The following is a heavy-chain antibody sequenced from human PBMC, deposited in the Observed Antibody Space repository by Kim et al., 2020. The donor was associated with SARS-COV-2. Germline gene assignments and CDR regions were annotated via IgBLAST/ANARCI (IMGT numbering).Heavy chain of an antibody. D-gene: IGHD2-2*01. CDR2: TYPGDSGS. CDR3: ARGAFCSNTTCAMGWLDP. Sequence: GESLKISCKGSGYNFSNFWIGWVRQMPGKGLEWMGITYPGDSGSRFSPPFEGQVTISADKSISTAYLQWNSLKASDTGIYYCARGAFCSNTTCAMGWLDPWGQGTLVTVSS. CDR1: GYNFSNFW. J-gene: IGHJ5*02. V-gene: IGHV5-51*01.